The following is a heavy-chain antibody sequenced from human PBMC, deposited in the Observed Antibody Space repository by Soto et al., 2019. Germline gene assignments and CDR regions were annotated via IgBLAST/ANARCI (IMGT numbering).Heavy chain of an antibody. V-gene: IGHV1-18*01. J-gene: IGHJ4*02. CDR3: AKEYDSSGYSNLDY. CDR2: ISAYNGNT. CDR1: GYTFTSYG. D-gene: IGHD3-22*01. Sequence: ASVKVSCKASGYTFTSYGISWVRQAPGQGLEWMGWISAYNGNTNYAQKLQGRVTMTTDTSTSTAYMELRSLRSDDTAVYYCAKEYDSSGYSNLDYWGQGTLVTVSS.